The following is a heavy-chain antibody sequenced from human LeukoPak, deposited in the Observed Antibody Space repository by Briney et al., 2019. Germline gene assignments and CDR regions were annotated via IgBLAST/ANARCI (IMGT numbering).Heavy chain of an antibody. V-gene: IGHV4-4*09. CDR3: ASPRTSYRYTFDY. Sequence: PSETLSLTCAVSVASIGNYYLSWIRQAPGKGLEWIGYISTSGSTNYNPSLKSRVSISLDTSNNRFSLNLNFVTAADTAVYFCASPRTSYRYTFDYWGPGALVTVSS. D-gene: IGHD5-18*01. CDR1: VASIGNYY. CDR2: ISTSGST. J-gene: IGHJ4*02.